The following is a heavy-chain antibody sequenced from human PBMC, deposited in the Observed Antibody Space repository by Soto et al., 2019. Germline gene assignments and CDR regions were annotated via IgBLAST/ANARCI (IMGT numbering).Heavy chain of an antibody. V-gene: IGHV4-30-4*01. CDR1: GGSISSGDYY. CDR2: IYYSGST. CDR3: AREGADYDSSGYYYVGYFQH. D-gene: IGHD3-22*01. Sequence: SETLSLTCDVSGGSISSGDYYRCWIRQPPGKGLEWIGYIYYSGSTYYNPSLKSRVTISVDTSKNQFSLKLSSVTAADTAVYYCAREGADYDSSGYYYVGYFQHWGQGTLVTVSS. J-gene: IGHJ1*01.